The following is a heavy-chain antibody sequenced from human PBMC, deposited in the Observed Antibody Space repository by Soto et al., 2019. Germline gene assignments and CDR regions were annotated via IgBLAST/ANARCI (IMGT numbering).Heavy chain of an antibody. CDR2: ISYSGST. CDR1: GDSIRNSNYY. J-gene: IGHJ4*02. D-gene: IGHD6-19*01. Sequence: QVQLQESGPGLVTPSQILSLTCTVSGDSIRNSNYYWSWIRQRPGKGLEWLGYISYSGSTYQNPSLKSRLTVSMDTSKNQFSLRLGSVTAADTAVYYCARDLGSEQWFFDSWGQGILGTVSS. CDR3: ARDLGSEQWFFDS. V-gene: IGHV4-31*03.